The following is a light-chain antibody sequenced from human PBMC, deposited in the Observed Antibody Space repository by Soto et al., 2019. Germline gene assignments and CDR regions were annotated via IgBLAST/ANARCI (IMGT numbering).Light chain of an antibody. V-gene: IGKV3-11*01. CDR2: GAS. J-gene: IGKJ5*01. Sequence: EIVLTQSPGTLSLSPGERATLSCRASQSVSNNYLAWYQQKPGQAPRLLIFGASYRATGIPARFSGSGSGTDFTLTISSLGPEDFAVYYGQQRSNWPITFGQGTRLEIK. CDR3: QQRSNWPIT. CDR1: QSVSNNY.